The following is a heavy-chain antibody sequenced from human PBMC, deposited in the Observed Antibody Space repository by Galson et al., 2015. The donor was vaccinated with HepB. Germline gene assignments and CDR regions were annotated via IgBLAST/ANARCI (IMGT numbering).Heavy chain of an antibody. CDR3: ARGFGDSYYYYYGMDV. Sequence: SLRLSCAASGFTVSSNYMSWVRQAPGKGLEWVSVIYSGGSTYYADSVKGRFTISRDNSKNTLYLQMNSLRAEDTAVYYCARGFGDSYYYYYGMDVWGQGTTVTVSS. CDR1: GFTVSSNY. V-gene: IGHV3-53*01. D-gene: IGHD2-21*02. CDR2: IYSGGST. J-gene: IGHJ6*02.